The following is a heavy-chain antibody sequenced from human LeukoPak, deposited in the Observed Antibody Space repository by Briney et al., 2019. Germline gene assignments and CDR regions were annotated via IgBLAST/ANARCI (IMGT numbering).Heavy chain of an antibody. CDR2: IYTSGST. CDR3: GRDEGSGTPDY. J-gene: IGHJ4*02. V-gene: IGHV4-61*02. Sequence: PSQSLSLTCTVSGGSISSGSYYWSWIRQPAGKGLEWIGRIYTSGSTNYNPSLKSRVTISVDTSKNQFSLKLSSVTAADTAVYYCGRDEGSGTPDYWGRGTRVTVSS. D-gene: IGHD1-1*01. CDR1: GGSISSGSYY.